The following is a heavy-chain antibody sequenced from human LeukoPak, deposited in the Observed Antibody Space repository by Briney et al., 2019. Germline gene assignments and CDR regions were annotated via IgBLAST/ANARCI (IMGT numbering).Heavy chain of an antibody. J-gene: IGHJ3*02. CDR3: ARALFEYSSSSGEGLYAFDI. Sequence: ASVKVSCKASGGTFSSNAISWVRQAPGQGLEWMGGIIPFFGTANYAQKFQGRVTMTRDMSTSTVYVELSSLRSEDTAVYYCARALFEYSSSSGEGLYAFDIWGQGTMVTVSS. CDR1: GGTFSSNA. CDR2: IIPFFGTA. V-gene: IGHV1-69*05. D-gene: IGHD6-6*01.